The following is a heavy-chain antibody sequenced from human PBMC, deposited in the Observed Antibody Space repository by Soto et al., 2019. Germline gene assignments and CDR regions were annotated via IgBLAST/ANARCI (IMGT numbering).Heavy chain of an antibody. CDR3: AGGDNYYALGV. V-gene: IGHV3-30*04. CDR1: ASTFSNYI. Sequence: QLQLVESGGGVVQPVRSLRLSCAASASTFSNYIMHWVRQAPGKGLEWVAFISYDGSNSNYADFVEGRFTISRDNPKNMLYLQLSSLRPDDTAVYYCAGGDNYYALGVWGQGTTVTVS. CDR2: ISYDGSNS. D-gene: IGHD2-15*01. J-gene: IGHJ6*02.